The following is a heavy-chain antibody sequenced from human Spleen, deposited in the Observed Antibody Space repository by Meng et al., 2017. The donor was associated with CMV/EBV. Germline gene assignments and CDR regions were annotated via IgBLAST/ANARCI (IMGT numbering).Heavy chain of an antibody. Sequence: SLKISCAASGFTFRSYSINGVRQAAGKGLEWGSVISYDGSNTYYADSVKGRFTISRDNSKSTLSLQMNSLRAEDTSVYYCAQRITGYYSDAMDVWGQGTTVTVSS. V-gene: IGHV3-30*04. CDR1: GFTFRSYS. CDR3: AQRITGYYSDAMDV. D-gene: IGHD3-16*01. J-gene: IGHJ6*02. CDR2: ISYDGSNT.